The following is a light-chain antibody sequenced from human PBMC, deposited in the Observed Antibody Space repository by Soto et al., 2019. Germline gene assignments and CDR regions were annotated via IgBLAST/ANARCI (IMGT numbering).Light chain of an antibody. CDR1: TYNIGNNN. V-gene: IGLV1-44*01. J-gene: IGLJ2*01. Sequence: QAVVTQPPSASGTPGQRVTISCSGSTYNIGNNNVNWYQQLPGTAPKLLIYTNNERPSGVPDRFSGSKSDTSASLAISGLQSEDEADYYCAAWDDSLNGVAFGGGTKVTVL. CDR2: TNN. CDR3: AAWDDSLNGVA.